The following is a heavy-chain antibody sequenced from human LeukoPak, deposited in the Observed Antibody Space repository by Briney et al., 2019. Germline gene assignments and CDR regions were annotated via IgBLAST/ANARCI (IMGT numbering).Heavy chain of an antibody. Sequence: GGSLRLSCAASGFTFSSYSMNWVRQAPGKGLEWVSSISSSSSYIYYADSVKGRFTISRDNAKNSLYLQMNSLRAEDMALYYCAKGGDYGDFPDAFDIWGQGTMVTVSS. CDR1: GFTFSSYS. J-gene: IGHJ3*02. CDR2: ISSSSSYI. CDR3: AKGGDYGDFPDAFDI. V-gene: IGHV3-21*04. D-gene: IGHD4-17*01.